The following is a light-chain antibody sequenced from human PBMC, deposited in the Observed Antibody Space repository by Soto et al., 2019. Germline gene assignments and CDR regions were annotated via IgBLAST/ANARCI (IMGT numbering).Light chain of an antibody. CDR1: SGHSRYG. CDR2: LNSDGSH. CDR3: QPGGTGWGV. Sequence: QLVLTQSPSASASLGASVKLTCTLSSGHSRYGIAWHQQQPEKGPRYLMKLNSDGSHSKGDGIPDRFSGSSSGAERYLTISSLQSEDEADYYCQPGGTGWGVFGGVTK. J-gene: IGLJ3*02. V-gene: IGLV4-69*01.